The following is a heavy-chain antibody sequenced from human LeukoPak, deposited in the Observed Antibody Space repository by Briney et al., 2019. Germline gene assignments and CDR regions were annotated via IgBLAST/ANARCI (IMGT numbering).Heavy chain of an antibody. CDR2: ISYDGSNK. CDR1: GFTFSGYW. Sequence: GGSLRLSCAASGFTFSGYWMHWVRQAPGKGLEWVAVISYDGSNKYYADSVKGRFTISRDNSKNTLYLQMNSLRAADTAVYYCARDDQDSGYWGQGTLVTVSS. CDR3: ARDDQDSGY. J-gene: IGHJ4*02. V-gene: IGHV3-30-3*01. D-gene: IGHD3-10*01.